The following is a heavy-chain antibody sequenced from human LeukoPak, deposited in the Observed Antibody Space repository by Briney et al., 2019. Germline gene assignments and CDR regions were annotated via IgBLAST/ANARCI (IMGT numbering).Heavy chain of an antibody. Sequence: GGSLRLSCAASGFTFSSYAMSWVRQAPGKGLEWVSAISASDGTTLYADSVKGRFTISRDNSNHTLYLQMNSLRAEDTAIYFCAGGGSNRRFDFWGQGTLVTVSS. D-gene: IGHD3-16*02. V-gene: IGHV3-23*01. CDR2: ISASDGTT. CDR3: AGGGSNRRFDF. J-gene: IGHJ4*02. CDR1: GFTFSSYA.